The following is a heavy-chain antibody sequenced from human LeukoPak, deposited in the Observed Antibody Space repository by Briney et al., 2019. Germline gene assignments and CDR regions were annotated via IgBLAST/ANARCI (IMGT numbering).Heavy chain of an antibody. CDR2: INSDGRST. D-gene: IGHD3-22*01. J-gene: IGHJ4*02. Sequence: GGSLRLSCAASGFTFDDYAMHWVRQAPGKGLVWVSRINSDGRSTTYADSVKGRFTISRDNAKNTLFLQMNSLRAEDTAVYYCARDRHKYNYDSGGYPPYWGQGTLVTVSS. CDR1: GFTFDDYA. V-gene: IGHV3-74*03. CDR3: ARDRHKYNYDSGGYPPY.